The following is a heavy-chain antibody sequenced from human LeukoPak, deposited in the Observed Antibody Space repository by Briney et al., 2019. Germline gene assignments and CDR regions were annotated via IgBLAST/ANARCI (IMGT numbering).Heavy chain of an antibody. CDR2: IIPIFGTA. J-gene: IGHJ4*02. Sequence: GASVKVSCKASGGTFSSYAISWVRQAPGQGLEWMGGIIPIFGTANYAQKFQGRVTITADKSTSTAYMELSSLRSEDTAVYYCARVRRWLQSTPFDYWGQGTLVTVSS. CDR3: ARVRRWLQSTPFDY. D-gene: IGHD5-24*01. V-gene: IGHV1-69*06. CDR1: GGTFSSYA.